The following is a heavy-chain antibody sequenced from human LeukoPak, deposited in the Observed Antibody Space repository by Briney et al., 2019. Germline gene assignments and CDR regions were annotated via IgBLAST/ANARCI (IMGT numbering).Heavy chain of an antibody. CDR1: GFTFSSYS. Sequence: GGSLRLSCAASGFTFSSYSMNWVRQAPGKGLEWVSGINWNGGSTGYADSVKGRFTISRDNAKNSLYLQMNSLRAEDTALYHCARGSDTAMVGRGYYYYMDVWGKGTTVTISS. CDR3: ARGSDTAMVGRGYYYYMDV. J-gene: IGHJ6*03. D-gene: IGHD5-18*01. CDR2: INWNGGST. V-gene: IGHV3-20*01.